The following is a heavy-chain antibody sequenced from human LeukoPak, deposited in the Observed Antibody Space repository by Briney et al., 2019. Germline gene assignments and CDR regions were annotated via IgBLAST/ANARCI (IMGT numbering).Heavy chain of an antibody. CDR2: IYYSGST. Sequence: SEILSLTCTVSGGSISSDSYYWGWIRQPPGKGLEWIGTIYYSGSTYYNPSLKTRVTISVDTSKNQLSLRLNSVTAADTAVYYCARRRLSASMGLLFYFDYWGQGTLVTVSS. D-gene: IGHD3-22*01. CDR1: GGSISSDSYY. V-gene: IGHV4-39*01. CDR3: ARRRLSASMGLLFYFDY. J-gene: IGHJ4*02.